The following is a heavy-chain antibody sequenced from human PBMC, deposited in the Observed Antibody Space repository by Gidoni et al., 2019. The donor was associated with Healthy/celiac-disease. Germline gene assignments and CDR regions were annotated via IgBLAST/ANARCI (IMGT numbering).Heavy chain of an antibody. CDR2: ISSSSSYI. CDR3: ARDSLGGYCSSTSCLYYGMDV. CDR1: GFTFSSDS. Sequence: EVQLVESGGGMVKPGWSLRLSCAASGFTFSSDSMHWVRQAPGKGLEWVSSISSSSSYIYYADSVKGRFTISRDNAKNSLYLQMNSLRAEDTAVYYCARDSLGGYCSSTSCLYYGMDVWGQGTTVTVSS. V-gene: IGHV3-21*01. J-gene: IGHJ6*02. D-gene: IGHD2-2*03.